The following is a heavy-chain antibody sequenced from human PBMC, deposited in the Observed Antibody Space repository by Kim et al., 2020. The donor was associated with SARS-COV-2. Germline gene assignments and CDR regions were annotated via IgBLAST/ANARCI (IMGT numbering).Heavy chain of an antibody. Sequence: NYAQRFPGRVKMTTDESTSTAYMELNSLRSEDTAVYYCARDPGYSSSSGDYWGQGTLVTVS. D-gene: IGHD6-6*01. J-gene: IGHJ4*02. CDR3: ARDPGYSSSSGDY. V-gene: IGHV1-69*05.